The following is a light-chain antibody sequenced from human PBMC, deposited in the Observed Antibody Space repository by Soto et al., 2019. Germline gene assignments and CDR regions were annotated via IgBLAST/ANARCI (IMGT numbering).Light chain of an antibody. J-gene: IGLJ2*01. V-gene: IGLV1-44*01. CDR2: NND. CDR1: SSNIGANP. CDR3: EAWDDILYAAV. Sequence: QSVLTQPPSASGTPGQRVTISCSGSSSNIGANPINWYQQLPGTAPKLLIYNNDQRPSGVPDRFSASKSGTSASLAISGLPSEDEADYYCEAWDDILYAAVLGGGTKLTVL.